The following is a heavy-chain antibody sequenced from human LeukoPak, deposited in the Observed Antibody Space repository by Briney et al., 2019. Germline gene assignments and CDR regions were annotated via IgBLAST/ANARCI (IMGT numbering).Heavy chain of an antibody. Sequence: VASVKVSCKASGYSFTGYYMHWVRQAPGQGLEWMGWINPNSGGTNYAQKFQGRVTMTRDTSISTAYMELSRLRSDDTAVYYCARMVYATYFDYWGQGTLVTVSS. D-gene: IGHD2-8*01. CDR3: ARMVYATYFDY. J-gene: IGHJ4*02. V-gene: IGHV1-2*02. CDR2: INPNSGGT. CDR1: GYSFTGYY.